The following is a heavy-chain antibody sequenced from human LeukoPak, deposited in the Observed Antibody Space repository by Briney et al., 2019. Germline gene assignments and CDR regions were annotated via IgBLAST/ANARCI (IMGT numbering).Heavy chain of an antibody. CDR1: GFTFSSYA. V-gene: IGHV3-23*01. Sequence: GGSLRLSCAASGFTFSSYAMSWVRQAPGKGLEWVSAISGSGGSTCYADSVKGRFTISRDNSKNTLYLQMNSLRAEDTAVYYCAKAGGCSGGSCYSRVHYFDYWGQGTLVTVSS. CDR2: ISGSGGST. CDR3: AKAGGCSGGSCYSRVHYFDY. J-gene: IGHJ4*02. D-gene: IGHD2-15*01.